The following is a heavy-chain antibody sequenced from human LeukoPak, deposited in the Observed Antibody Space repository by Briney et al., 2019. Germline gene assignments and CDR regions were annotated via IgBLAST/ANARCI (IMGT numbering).Heavy chain of an antibody. V-gene: IGHV4-61*01. CDR2: FYYSGST. CDR1: GVSVTSGSYH. D-gene: IGHD3-10*01. J-gene: IGHJ6*02. Sequence: SETLSLTCTVSGVSVTSGSYHWSWIRQPPGKGLEWIGRFYYSGSTNYNPSLQSRVTISVDTSKNQFSLKLRSVTAADTAVYYCARDTMAGSYYYGMDVWGQGTTVTVSS. CDR3: ARDTMAGSYYYGMDV.